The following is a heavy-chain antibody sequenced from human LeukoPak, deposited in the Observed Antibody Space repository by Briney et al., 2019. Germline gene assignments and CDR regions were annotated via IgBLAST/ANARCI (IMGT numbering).Heavy chain of an antibody. V-gene: IGHV4-59*01. CDR1: GGSISNYN. D-gene: IGHD4-17*01. Sequence: SETLSLTCAVSGGSISNYNWSWIRQPPGKGLEWIGYIYNSGSTNYNPSPKSRVIISVDTSKNQFSLKLSSVAAADTAVYYCARDYGDYFDYWGQGTRVTVSS. J-gene: IGHJ4*02. CDR3: ARDYGDYFDY. CDR2: IYNSGST.